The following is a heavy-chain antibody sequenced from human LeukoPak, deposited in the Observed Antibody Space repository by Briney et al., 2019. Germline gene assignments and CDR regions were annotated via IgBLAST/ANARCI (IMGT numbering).Heavy chain of an antibody. CDR3: ARRYFYDY. Sequence: GKSLRLSCAASEFTFSTYVMHWVRQAPGKGLEWVAVISYDGSNKYYADSVKGRFTISRDNSKNTLYLQMNSLRAEDTAVYYCARRYFYDYWGQGTLVTVSS. CDR2: ISYDGSNK. CDR1: EFTFSTYV. J-gene: IGHJ4*02. V-gene: IGHV3-30-3*01. D-gene: IGHD3-9*01.